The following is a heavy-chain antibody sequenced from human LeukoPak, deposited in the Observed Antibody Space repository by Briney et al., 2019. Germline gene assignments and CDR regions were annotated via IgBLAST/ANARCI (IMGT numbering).Heavy chain of an antibody. CDR3: ARVDWENYFDY. J-gene: IGHJ4*02. CDR1: GFTFSSYS. V-gene: IGHV3-48*04. Sequence: GGSLRLSCAASGFTFSSYSMNWVRQAPGKGLEWVSYISSSGSTIYYADSVKGRFTISRDNAKNSLYLQMNSLRAEDTAVYYCARVDWENYFDYWGQGTLVTVSS. D-gene: IGHD3-9*01. CDR2: ISSSGSTI.